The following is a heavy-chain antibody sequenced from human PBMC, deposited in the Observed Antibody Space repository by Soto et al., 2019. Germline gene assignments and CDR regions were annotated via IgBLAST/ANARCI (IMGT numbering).Heavy chain of an antibody. D-gene: IGHD6-6*01. CDR2: INHSGST. CDR1: GGSFSGYY. CDR3: ARSSRGAARFRPLDY. V-gene: IGHV4-34*01. Sequence: QVQLQQWGAGLLKPSETLSLTCAVYGGSFSGYYWSWIRQPPGKGLEWIGEINHSGSTNYNPSLKRRVTISVDTSKNQFSLKLSSVTAADTAVYYCARSSRGAARFRPLDYWGQGTLVTVSS. J-gene: IGHJ4*02.